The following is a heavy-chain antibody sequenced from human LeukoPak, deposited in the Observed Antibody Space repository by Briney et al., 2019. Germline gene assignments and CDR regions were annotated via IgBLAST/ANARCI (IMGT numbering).Heavy chain of an antibody. D-gene: IGHD2-2*01. CDR2: IYYSGST. J-gene: IGHJ3*02. CDR1: GASISSYY. V-gene: IGHV4-59*12. Sequence: SETLSLTCTVSGASISSYYWSWIRQPPGKGLEWIGYIYYSGSTNYNPSLKSRVTISVDRSKNQFSLKLSSVTAADTAVYYCARGIVVVPAAILGIGAFDIWGQGTMVTVSS. CDR3: ARGIVVVPAAILGIGAFDI.